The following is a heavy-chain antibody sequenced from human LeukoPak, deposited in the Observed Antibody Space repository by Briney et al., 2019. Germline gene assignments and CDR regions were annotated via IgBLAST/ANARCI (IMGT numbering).Heavy chain of an antibody. J-gene: IGHJ5*02. CDR3: ARTYYYDSSGYFGP. CDR1: GGTFSSYA. CDR2: IIPIFGTA. V-gene: IGHV1-69*13. D-gene: IGHD3-22*01. Sequence: SVKVSCKASGGTFSSYAISWVRQAPGQGLEWMGGIIPIFGTANYAQKFQGRVTITADESTSTAYMELSSLRSGDTAVYYCARTYYYDSSGYFGPWGQGTLVTVSS.